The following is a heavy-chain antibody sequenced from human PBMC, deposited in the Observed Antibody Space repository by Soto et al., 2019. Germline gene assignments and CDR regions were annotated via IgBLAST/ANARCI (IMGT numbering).Heavy chain of an antibody. J-gene: IGHJ3*02. CDR1: GGSISSGGYY. Sequence: QVQLQESGPGLVKPSQTLSLTCTVSGGSISSGGYYWSWIRQHPGKGLEWIGYIYYSGSTNYNPSLKSRVTISVDTSKNQFSLKLSSVTAADTAVYYCARVVVAPKDHAFDIWGQGTMVTVSS. CDR2: IYYSGST. D-gene: IGHD3-22*01. V-gene: IGHV4-31*03. CDR3: ARVVVAPKDHAFDI.